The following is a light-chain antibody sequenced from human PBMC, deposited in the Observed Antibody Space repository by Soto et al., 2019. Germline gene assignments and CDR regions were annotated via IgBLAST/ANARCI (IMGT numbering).Light chain of an antibody. V-gene: IGKV2-28*01. Sequence: DIVMTQSPLSLPVTHVDPASISFRSSQILLHSNGYNYLDWYLQKPGQSPQLLIYLGSNRASGVPDRFSGSGSGTDFTLTISSLQAEDVAVYYCQQYYSTPLTFGGGTKVDIK. CDR2: LGS. J-gene: IGKJ4*01. CDR1: QILLHSNGYNY. CDR3: QQYYSTPLT.